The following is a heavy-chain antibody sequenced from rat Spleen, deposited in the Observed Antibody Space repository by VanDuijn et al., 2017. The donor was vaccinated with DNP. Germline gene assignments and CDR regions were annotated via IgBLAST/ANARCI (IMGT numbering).Heavy chain of an antibody. CDR3: TRHEYYDGSFDY. Sequence: EVQLVESGGDLVQPGRSLKLSCVASGFTFNIYWMTWIRQVPGQGLEWIASITGGGNTYYRDSVKGRFTVSRDNAKSTLYLHMDSLRSEDTATYYCTRHEYYDGSFDYWGQGVMVTVSS. J-gene: IGHJ2*01. CDR1: GFTFNIYW. CDR2: ITGGGNT. D-gene: IGHD1-12*03. V-gene: IGHV5-31*01.